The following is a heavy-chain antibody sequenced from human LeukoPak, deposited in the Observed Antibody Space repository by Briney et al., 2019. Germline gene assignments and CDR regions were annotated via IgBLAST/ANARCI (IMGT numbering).Heavy chain of an antibody. Sequence: GGSLRLSCAASGFTFSSYGMHRVRQAPGKGLEWVAVISYDGSNKYYADSVKGRFTISRDNSKNTLYLQMNSLRAEDTAVYYCAKGRGYDFWSGYSSFDYWGQGTLVTVSS. J-gene: IGHJ4*02. CDR2: ISYDGSNK. V-gene: IGHV3-30*18. D-gene: IGHD3-3*01. CDR3: AKGRGYDFWSGYSSFDY. CDR1: GFTFSSYG.